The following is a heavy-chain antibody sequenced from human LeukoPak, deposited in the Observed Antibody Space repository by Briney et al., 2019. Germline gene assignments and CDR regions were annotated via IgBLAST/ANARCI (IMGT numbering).Heavy chain of an antibody. CDR1: GGSISSYY. V-gene: IGHV4-4*07. CDR2: IYTSGST. D-gene: IGHD5-24*01. Sequence: SETLSLTCTVSGGSISSYYWSWIRQPAGKGLEWIGRIYTSGSTNYNPSLKSRVTISVDKSKNQVSLKLSSVTAADTAVYYCARDGYNENEYYFDYWGQGTLVTVSS. CDR3: ARDGYNENEYYFDY. J-gene: IGHJ4*02.